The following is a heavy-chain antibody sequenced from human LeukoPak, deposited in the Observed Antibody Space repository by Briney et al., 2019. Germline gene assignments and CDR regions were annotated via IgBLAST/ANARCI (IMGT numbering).Heavy chain of an antibody. J-gene: IGHJ4*02. CDR1: GYTFTSYA. Sequence: ASVKVSCKASGYTFTSYAMNWVRQAPGQGLEWMGWINTNTGNPTYAQGFTGRFVFSLDTSVSTAYLQISSLKAEDTAVYYCARDPPPGIVVGFDYWGQGTLVTVSS. V-gene: IGHV7-4-1*02. D-gene: IGHD2-2*01. CDR2: INTNTGNP. CDR3: ARDPPPGIVVGFDY.